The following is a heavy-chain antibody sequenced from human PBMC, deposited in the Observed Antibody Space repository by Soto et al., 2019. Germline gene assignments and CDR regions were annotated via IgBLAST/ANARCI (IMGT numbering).Heavy chain of an antibody. J-gene: IGHJ4*02. CDR2: IHYSGST. Sequence: SETLSLTCTVPGGSVNIGTYYWSWIRQPPGKGLEWIGFIHYSGSTNYNPSLKGRVTMSVDTSKSQFSLKLSSVTAADTAVYYCARHAPTYGDFPYFDSWGQGTLVTVSS. CDR3: ARHAPTYGDFPYFDS. D-gene: IGHD4-17*01. V-gene: IGHV4-61*01. CDR1: GGSVNIGTYY.